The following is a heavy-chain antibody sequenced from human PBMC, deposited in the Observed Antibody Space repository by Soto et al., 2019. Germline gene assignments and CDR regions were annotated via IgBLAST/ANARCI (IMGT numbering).Heavy chain of an antibody. D-gene: IGHD2-15*01. CDR3: AGGMCFGGSCYLDV. J-gene: IGHJ4*02. CDR2: LSSGIDIR. Sequence: QVQLVQSGAEVKKPGSSVKVSCKASGGTFSTYTLYWVRQAPGQGLEWMGGLSSGIDIRDYAQKIQGRVTITADESTSTVYMQLSTLISEATALYYCAGGMCFGGSCYLDVWGQGTLVTVSS. V-gene: IGHV1-69*12. CDR1: GGTFSTYT.